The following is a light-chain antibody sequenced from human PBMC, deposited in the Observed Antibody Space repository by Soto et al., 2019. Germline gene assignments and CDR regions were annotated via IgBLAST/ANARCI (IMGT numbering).Light chain of an antibody. V-gene: IGLV1-40*01. CDR1: NSDVGGYNY. Sequence: QSVLTQPASVSGSPGQSITISCTGTNSDVGGYNYVSWYQQLPGTAPKLLIYGNSNRPSGVPDRFSGSKSGTSASLAITGLQAEDEADYYCQSYDSSLSGSEVFGTGTKVTVL. J-gene: IGLJ1*01. CDR2: GNS. CDR3: QSYDSSLSGSEV.